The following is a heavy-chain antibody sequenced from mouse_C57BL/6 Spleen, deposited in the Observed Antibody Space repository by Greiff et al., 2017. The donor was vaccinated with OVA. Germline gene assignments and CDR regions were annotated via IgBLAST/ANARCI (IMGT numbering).Heavy chain of an antibody. CDR1: GFTFSDYG. CDR3: ARTLYGNYVGWYFDV. V-gene: IGHV5-17*01. J-gene: IGHJ1*03. CDR2: ISSGSSTI. D-gene: IGHD2-1*01. Sequence: EVMLVESGGGLVKPGGSLKLSCAASGFTFSDYGMHWVRQAPEKGLEWVAYISSGSSTIYYADTVKGRFTIYRDNAKNTLFLQMTSLRSEDTAMYYCARTLYGNYVGWYFDVWGTGTTVTVSS.